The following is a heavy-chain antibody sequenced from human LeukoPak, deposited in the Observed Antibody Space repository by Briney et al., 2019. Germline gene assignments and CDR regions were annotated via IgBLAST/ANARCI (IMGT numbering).Heavy chain of an antibody. Sequence: PSETLSLTCTVSGGSINSSYYYWGWIRQPPGKGLEWIGRIYTSGSTNYNPSLKSRVTISVDTSKNQFSLKLSSVTAADTAVYYCARVLGITMTRGVSGAKNWFDPWGQGTLVTVSS. CDR1: GGSINSSYYY. CDR2: IYTSGST. V-gene: IGHV4-61*02. CDR3: ARVLGITMTRGVSGAKNWFDP. D-gene: IGHD3-10*01. J-gene: IGHJ5*02.